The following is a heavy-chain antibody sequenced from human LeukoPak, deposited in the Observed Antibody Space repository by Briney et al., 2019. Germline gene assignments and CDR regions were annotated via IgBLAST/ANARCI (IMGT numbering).Heavy chain of an antibody. V-gene: IGHV3-23*01. CDR3: ARVDTAMVTPFDY. J-gene: IGHJ4*02. D-gene: IGHD5-18*01. CDR2: ISGSGGST. CDR1: GFIFGSSG. Sequence: GGSLRLSCAASGFIFGSSGMSWVRQAPGKGLEWVAGISGSGGSTYYADSVKGRFTISRDNSKNTLYLQMNSLRAEDTAVYYCARVDTAMVTPFDYWGQGTLVTVSS.